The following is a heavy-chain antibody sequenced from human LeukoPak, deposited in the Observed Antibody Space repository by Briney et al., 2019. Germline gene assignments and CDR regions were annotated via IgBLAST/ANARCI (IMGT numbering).Heavy chain of an antibody. V-gene: IGHV1-69*05. CDR3: ASSSSGIDQKLDY. D-gene: IGHD6-6*01. CDR1: GGTFSSXA. Sequence: ASGGTFSSXAXXXVRXAPGQGRXGXGGMLPIFGTANYAQKFQGRVTITRNTSISTAYMELSSLRSEDTAVYYCASSSSGIDQKLDYWGQGTLVTVSS. CDR2: MLPIFGTA. J-gene: IGHJ4*02.